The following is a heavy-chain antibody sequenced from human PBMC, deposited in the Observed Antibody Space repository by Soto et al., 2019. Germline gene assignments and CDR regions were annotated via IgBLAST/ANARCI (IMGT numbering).Heavy chain of an antibody. CDR1: GFTVSSNY. Sequence: AGGSLRLSCAASGFTVSSNYMSWVRQAPGKGLEWVSVIYSGGSTYYADSVKGRFTISRDNSKNTLYLQMNSLRAEDTAVYYCARGVNNYGSGSYFGYYYMDVWGKGTTVTVS. CDR3: ARGVNNYGSGSYFGYYYMDV. D-gene: IGHD3-10*01. CDR2: IYSGGST. J-gene: IGHJ6*03. V-gene: IGHV3-66*01.